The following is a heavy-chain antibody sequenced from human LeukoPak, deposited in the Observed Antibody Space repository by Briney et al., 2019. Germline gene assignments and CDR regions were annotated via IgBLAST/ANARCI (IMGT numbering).Heavy chain of an antibody. CDR2: ISGSGGST. V-gene: IGHV3-23*01. J-gene: IGHJ1*01. CDR3: AKAREMYYYDSSGYYLFQH. CDR1: GFTFSSYA. D-gene: IGHD3-22*01. Sequence: GGSLRLSCAASGFTFSSYAMSWVRQVPGKGLEWVSAISGSGGSTYYADSVKGRFTISRDNSKTTLYLQMNSLRAEDTAVYYCAKAREMYYYDSSGYYLFQHWGQGTLVTVSS.